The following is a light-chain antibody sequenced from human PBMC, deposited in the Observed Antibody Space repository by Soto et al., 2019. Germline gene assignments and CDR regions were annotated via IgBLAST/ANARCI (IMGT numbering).Light chain of an antibody. CDR2: KAS. CDR1: QTISSW. V-gene: IGKV1-5*03. J-gene: IGKJ1*01. CDR3: QQYDTYWT. Sequence: QMTQSPATLSGSVGDRVTITCRASQTISSWLAWYQQKPGTAPNLLIYKASTLKSGVPSRFSGSGSGTDFTLTISSLHPDDSASYYCQQYDTYWTFGQGTKVDIK.